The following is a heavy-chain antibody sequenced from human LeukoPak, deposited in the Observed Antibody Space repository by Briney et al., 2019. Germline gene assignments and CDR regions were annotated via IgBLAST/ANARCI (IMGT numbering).Heavy chain of an antibody. CDR3: AKDNNYDSSGYSNAFDI. D-gene: IGHD3-22*01. V-gene: IGHV3-23*01. Sequence: GGSLRLSCAASGFTFSSYAMSWVRQAPGKGLEWVSAISGSGGSTYYADSAKGRFTISRDNSKNTLYLQMNSLRAEDTAVYYCAKDNNYDSSGYSNAFDIWGQGTMVTVSS. CDR1: GFTFSSYA. J-gene: IGHJ3*02. CDR2: ISGSGGST.